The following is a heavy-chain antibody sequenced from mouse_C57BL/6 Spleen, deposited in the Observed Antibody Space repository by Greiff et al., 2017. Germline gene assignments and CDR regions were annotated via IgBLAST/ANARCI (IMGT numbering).Heavy chain of an antibody. CDR1: GFTFSSYA. CDR2: ISDGGSYT. CDR3: ARDTGIYFDY. V-gene: IGHV5-4*01. J-gene: IGHJ2*01. Sequence: EVMLVESGGGLVKPGGSLKLSCAASGFTFSSYAMSWVRQTPEKRLEWVATISDGGSYTYYPDNVKGRFTISRDNAKNNLYLQMSHLKSEDTAMYYCARDTGIYFDYWGQGTTLTVSS. D-gene: IGHD4-1*01.